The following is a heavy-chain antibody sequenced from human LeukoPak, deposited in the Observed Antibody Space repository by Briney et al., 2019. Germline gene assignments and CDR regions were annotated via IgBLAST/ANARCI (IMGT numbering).Heavy chain of an antibody. V-gene: IGHV3-23*01. CDR3: AKDGSGWYYFDY. CDR1: GITFSSYA. J-gene: IGHJ4*02. Sequence: GFLRLSCAASGITFSSYAMSLVRQAPGKGLEWVSSISRSGNSPWYADSVKGRFTISRDNSKNTLYLQMNSLRAEDTAVYYCAKDGSGWYYFDYWGQGTLVIVSS. CDR2: ISRSGNSP. D-gene: IGHD6-19*01.